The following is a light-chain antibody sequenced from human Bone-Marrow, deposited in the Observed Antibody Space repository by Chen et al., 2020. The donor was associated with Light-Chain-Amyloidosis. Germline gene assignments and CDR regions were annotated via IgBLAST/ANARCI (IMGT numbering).Light chain of an antibody. J-gene: IGLJ2*01. CDR3: QSAVSSGTDGVT. CDR2: RDT. CDR1: DLPTKY. Sequence: SYELTQPPSLSVSPGQTARIPCSGDDLPTKYAYWYQQKPGQAPVLVIHRDTERPSGIPERVSGPSSGATATMRIGGGQAGDEADQHCQSAVSSGTDGVTLGGWTKL. V-gene: IGLV3-25*03.